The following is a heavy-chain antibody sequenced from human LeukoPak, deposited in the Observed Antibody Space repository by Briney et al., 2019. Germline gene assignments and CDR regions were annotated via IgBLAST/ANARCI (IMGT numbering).Heavy chain of an antibody. CDR3: ARFWRNYYMDV. CDR1: GFTFSSYW. J-gene: IGHJ6*03. CDR2: IKQDGSEK. V-gene: IGHV3-7*01. Sequence: SGGSLRLSCAASGFTFSSYWMSWVRQAPGKGLEWVANIKQDGSEKYYVDSVKGRFTISRDNAKNSLYLQMNSLRAEDTTVYYCARFWRNYYMDVWGKGTTVTVSS.